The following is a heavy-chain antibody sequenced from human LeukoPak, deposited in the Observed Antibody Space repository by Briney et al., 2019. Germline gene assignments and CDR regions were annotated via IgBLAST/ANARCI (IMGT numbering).Heavy chain of an antibody. V-gene: IGHV4-59*02. CDR2: IYYSGST. D-gene: IGHD2-21*02. J-gene: IGHJ4*02. Sequence: GSLRLSCAASGFTVGSNYMSWVRQAPGKGLEWIGYIYYSGSTNYNPSLKSRVTISVDTSKNQFSLKLSSVTAADTAVYYCARGGAYCGGDCYLDYWGQGTLVTVSS. CDR1: GFTVGSNY. CDR3: ARGGAYCGGDCYLDY.